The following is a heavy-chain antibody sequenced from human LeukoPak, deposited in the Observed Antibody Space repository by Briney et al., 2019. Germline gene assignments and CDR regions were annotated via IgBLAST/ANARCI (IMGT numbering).Heavy chain of an antibody. CDR3: ARDNEYDTSVDY. Sequence: GGSLRLSCAAAAFSFSDYWMSWVRQAPGKGREWVANIKQDGSEKYYVDSVKGRFTISRDNAKNSLFLQMNSLRAEDTAVYYCARDNEYDTSVDYWGQGILVSVSS. CDR1: AFSFSDYW. J-gene: IGHJ4*02. V-gene: IGHV3-7*01. CDR2: IKQDGSEK. D-gene: IGHD3-22*01.